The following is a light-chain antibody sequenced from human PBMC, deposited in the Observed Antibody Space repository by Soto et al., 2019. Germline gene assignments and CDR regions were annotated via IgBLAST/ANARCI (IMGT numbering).Light chain of an antibody. J-gene: IGKJ1*01. Sequence: EIVLTQCPATLSLSPGERATLSCRASQSVSSFLAWYQQKPGQAPRLLIYDASNRATGIPARFSGSGSGTDFTLTISSLEPEDFAVYYCQQRSSWPPWTFGQGTKVEIK. CDR3: QQRSSWPPWT. V-gene: IGKV3-11*01. CDR2: DAS. CDR1: QSVSSF.